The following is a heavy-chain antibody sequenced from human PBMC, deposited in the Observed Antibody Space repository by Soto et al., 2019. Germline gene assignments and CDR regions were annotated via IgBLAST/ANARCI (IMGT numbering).Heavy chain of an antibody. J-gene: IGHJ5*02. D-gene: IGHD3-3*01. V-gene: IGHV2-26*01. CDR1: GFSLSNARMG. CDR2: IFSNDEK. Sequence: QVTLKESGPVLVKPTETLTLTCTVSGFSLSNARMGVSWIRQPPGKALEWLAHIFSNDEKSYSTSLKSRLTTSKATSKSQVVLTITNNDPVDTATYYCPRIVSAPPKLLRFLEWFDPWGQGTLVTVSS. CDR3: PRIVSAPPKLLRFLEWFDP.